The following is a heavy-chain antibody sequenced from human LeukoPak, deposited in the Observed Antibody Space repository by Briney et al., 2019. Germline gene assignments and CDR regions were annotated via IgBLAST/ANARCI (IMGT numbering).Heavy chain of an antibody. CDR2: VSSSSRTI. CDR1: GFSFSDYN. V-gene: IGHV3-48*02. J-gene: IGHJ6*03. Sequence: GGSLRLSCAASGFSFSDYNMNWVRQAQGKGLEWISYVSSSSRTIYYADSVRGRFTISRDNAKNSLYLQMNSLRDEDTAVYYCVRVTEMSRVHYYYMDVWGKGTTVIVS. D-gene: IGHD5-24*01. CDR3: VRVTEMSRVHYYYMDV.